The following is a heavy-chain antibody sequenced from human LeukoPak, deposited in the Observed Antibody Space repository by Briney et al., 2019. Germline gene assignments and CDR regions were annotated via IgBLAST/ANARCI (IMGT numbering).Heavy chain of an antibody. J-gene: IGHJ6*02. D-gene: IGHD5-18*01. CDR2: IWYDGSNK. V-gene: IGHV3-33*01. CDR3: ARPLAMVPLFAGMDV. CDR1: GFTFSSCG. Sequence: PGGSLRLSCAASGFTFSSCGMHWVRQAPGKGLEWVAVIWYDGSNKYYADSVKGRFTISRDNSKNTLYLQMNSLRAEDTAVYYCARPLAMVPLFAGMDVWGQGTTVTVTS.